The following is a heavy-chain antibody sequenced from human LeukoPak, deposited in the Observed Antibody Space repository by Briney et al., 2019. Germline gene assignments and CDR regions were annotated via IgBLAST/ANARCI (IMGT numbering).Heavy chain of an antibody. CDR3: VRDRVAVAGTSWFDF. J-gene: IGHJ5*01. Sequence: SETLSLTCTVSGGSISSYYWSWIRQPPGKGLEWIGEINHGGSTNYNPSLKSRVTISVDTSKNQFSLKLSSVTAADTAVYYCVRDRVAVAGTSWFDFWGQGTLVTVSS. CDR2: INHGGST. V-gene: IGHV4-34*01. D-gene: IGHD6-19*01. CDR1: GGSISSYY.